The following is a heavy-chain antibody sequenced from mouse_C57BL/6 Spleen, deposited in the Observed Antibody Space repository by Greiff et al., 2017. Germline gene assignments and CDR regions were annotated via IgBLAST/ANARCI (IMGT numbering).Heavy chain of an antibody. Sequence: EVQLVESGGDLVKPGGSLKLSCAASGFTFSSYGMSWVRQTPDKRLEWVATISSGGSYTYYPDSVKGRFTISRDKAKNTLYLQMSSLKSEDTAMYYCARLRDYDDSAWFAYWGQGTLVTVSA. V-gene: IGHV5-6*01. D-gene: IGHD2-4*01. CDR1: GFTFSSYG. CDR2: ISSGGSYT. CDR3: ARLRDYDDSAWFAY. J-gene: IGHJ3*01.